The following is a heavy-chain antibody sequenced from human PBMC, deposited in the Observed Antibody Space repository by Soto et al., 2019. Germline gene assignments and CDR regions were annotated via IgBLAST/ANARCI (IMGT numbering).Heavy chain of an antibody. CDR1: GYTFTSYY. CDR2: INSSGGST. J-gene: IGHJ4*02. D-gene: IGHD2-15*01. V-gene: IGHV1-46*03. Sequence: ASVKVSCKASGYTFTSYYMHWVRQAPGQGLEWMGIINSSGGSTSYAQKFQGRVTMTRDTSTSTVYMELSSLISEDTAVYYCARRVLGGYLDYWGQGTLVTVSS. CDR3: ARRVLGGYLDY.